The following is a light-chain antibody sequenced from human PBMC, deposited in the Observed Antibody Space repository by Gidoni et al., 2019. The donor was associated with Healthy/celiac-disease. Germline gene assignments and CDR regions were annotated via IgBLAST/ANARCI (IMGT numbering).Light chain of an antibody. CDR3: QAWDRSTYVV. CDR2: QDS. J-gene: IGLJ2*01. Sequence: SYELTQPPSVSVSPGQTASITCSGDKLGAKYACWYQQKPGQSPVLVIYQDSKRPSGIPERFSGSNSGNTATLTISGTQAMDEADYSCQAWDRSTYVVFGGGTKLTVL. CDR1: KLGAKY. V-gene: IGLV3-1*01.